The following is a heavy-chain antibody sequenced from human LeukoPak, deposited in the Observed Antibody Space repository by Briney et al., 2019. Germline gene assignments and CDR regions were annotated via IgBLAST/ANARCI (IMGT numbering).Heavy chain of an antibody. CDR3: VKEQSSGNYRTADF. Sequence: PGTSLRLSCAASGFTLSSCGMHWVRQAPGKGLEWVAVITYDGITTYFDDSVKGRFTISRDTSKSMLYLQMNSLRPEDTAVYYFVKEQSSGNYRTADFWGQGTLVTVSS. D-gene: IGHD3-10*01. V-gene: IGHV3-30*18. CDR2: ITYDGITT. J-gene: IGHJ4*02. CDR1: GFTLSSCG.